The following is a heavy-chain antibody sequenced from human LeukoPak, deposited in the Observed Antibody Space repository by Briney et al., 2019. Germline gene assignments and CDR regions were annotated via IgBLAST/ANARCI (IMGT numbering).Heavy chain of an antibody. CDR2: IYSGGST. Sequence: GGSLRLSCAASGFTDSSNYMSWVRQAPGKGLEWGSVIYSGGSTYYADSVKGRFTISRDNSKNTLYLQMNSLRAEDTAVNYCARDPTQWLAFFDYWGQGTLVTFSS. J-gene: IGHJ4*02. CDR3: ARDPTQWLAFFDY. V-gene: IGHV3-66*02. D-gene: IGHD6-19*01. CDR1: GFTDSSNY.